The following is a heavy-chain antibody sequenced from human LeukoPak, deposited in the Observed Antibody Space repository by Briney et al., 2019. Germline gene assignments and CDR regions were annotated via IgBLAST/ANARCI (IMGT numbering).Heavy chain of an antibody. CDR3: ATYRQVLLPFES. J-gene: IGHJ4*02. V-gene: IGHV3-23*01. D-gene: IGHD5-18*01. CDR2: IFPSGGEI. CDR1: GFTFSTFA. Sequence: GGSLRLSCAASGFTFSTFAMLWVRQPPGKGLEWVSSIFPSGGEIHYADSVRGRFTISRDNSKSTLSLQMNSLRVEDTAIYYRATYRQVLLPFESWGQGTLVTVSS.